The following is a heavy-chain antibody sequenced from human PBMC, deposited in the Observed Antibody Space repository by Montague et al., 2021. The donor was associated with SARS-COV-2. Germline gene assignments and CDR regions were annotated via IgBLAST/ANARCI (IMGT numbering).Heavy chain of an antibody. CDR1: GSSVRSYY. V-gene: IGHV4-59*08. Sequence: SETLSLTCIVSGSSVRSYYWSWIRQPPGKVLEWIGYIYDSGSTNYNPSLKSRVTISVDTSKNQFSLKLSSVTAADTAMYYCARLRGRGYYFDYWGQGTLVTVSS. J-gene: IGHJ4*02. CDR3: ARLRGRGYYFDY. D-gene: IGHD1-26*01. CDR2: IYDSGST.